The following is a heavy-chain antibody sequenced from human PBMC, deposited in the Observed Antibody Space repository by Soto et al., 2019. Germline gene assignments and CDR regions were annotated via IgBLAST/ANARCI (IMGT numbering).Heavy chain of an antibody. D-gene: IGHD2-15*01. CDR2: IYSDGTT. CDR3: ARDCSGGSCYPALGA. V-gene: IGHV3-53*01. Sequence: EVHLVESGGGLIQPGGSLTLSCAASGFAVSNTYMSWVRQAPGRGLEWVSFIYSDGTTCYADSVKGRFTISRGTSKNTLSLQMNSLRAEDTAVYYCARDCSGGSCYPALGAWGQGTLVTVSS. J-gene: IGHJ5*02. CDR1: GFAVSNTY.